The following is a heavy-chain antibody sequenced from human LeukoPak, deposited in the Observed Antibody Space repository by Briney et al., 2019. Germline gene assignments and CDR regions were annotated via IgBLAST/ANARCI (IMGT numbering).Heavy chain of an antibody. J-gene: IGHJ3*02. CDR3: ARDYGDYVLAFDI. D-gene: IGHD4-17*01. CDR1: GGSISSYY. Sequence: PSETLSLTCTVSGGSISSYYWSWIRQPPGKGLEWIGYIYYSGGTSYNPSLKSRVTISVETSKNQFSLKLSSVTAADTAVYYCARDYGDYVLAFDIWSQGTMVTVSS. V-gene: IGHV4-59*12. CDR2: IYYSGGT.